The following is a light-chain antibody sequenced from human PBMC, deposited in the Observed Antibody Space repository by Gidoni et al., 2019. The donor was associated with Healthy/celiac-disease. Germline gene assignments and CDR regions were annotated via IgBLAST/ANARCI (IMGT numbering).Light chain of an antibody. CDR3: QQYDNLAPLT. CDR1: QDISNY. Sequence: DIQMTPSPSSLSASVGDRVTITCQASQDISNYLNWYQQKPVKATKLLIYDASNLETGVPSRLSGSGSGTDFTFTMRSLQPEDIATDYCQQYDNLAPLTCGQGTRLEIK. J-gene: IGKJ5*01. CDR2: DAS. V-gene: IGKV1-33*01.